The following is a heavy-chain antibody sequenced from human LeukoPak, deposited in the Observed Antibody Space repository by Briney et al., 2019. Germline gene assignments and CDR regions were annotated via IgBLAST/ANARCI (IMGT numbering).Heavy chain of an antibody. D-gene: IGHD6-19*01. Sequence: GGSLRLSCVASGFTFSSYWMTWVRQAPGKGLEWVANMRQDGNEKYYVDSVRGRFTISRDNAKNSLYLQMNSLRAEDTAVYYCARDRFAVAGQGGAFDIWGQGTMVTVSS. CDR1: GFTFSSYW. CDR2: MRQDGNEK. J-gene: IGHJ3*02. CDR3: ARDRFAVAGQGGAFDI. V-gene: IGHV3-7*01.